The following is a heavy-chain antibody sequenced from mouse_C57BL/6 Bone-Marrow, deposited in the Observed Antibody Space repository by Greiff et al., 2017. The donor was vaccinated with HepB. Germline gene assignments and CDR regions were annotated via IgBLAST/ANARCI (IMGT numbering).Heavy chain of an antibody. CDR1: GFTFSDYG. Sequence: EVKVVESGGGLVKPGGSLKLSCAASGFTFSDYGMHWVRQAPEKGLEWVAYISSGSSTIYYADTVKGRFTISRDNAKNTLFLQMTSLRSEDTAMYYCARPYGSSLFAYWGQGTLVTVSA. D-gene: IGHD1-1*01. J-gene: IGHJ3*01. CDR2: ISSGSSTI. V-gene: IGHV5-17*01. CDR3: ARPYGSSLFAY.